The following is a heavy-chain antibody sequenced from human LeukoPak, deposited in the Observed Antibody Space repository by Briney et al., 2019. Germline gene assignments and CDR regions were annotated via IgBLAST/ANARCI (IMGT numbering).Heavy chain of an antibody. J-gene: IGHJ4*02. V-gene: IGHV4-59*01. CDR3: ARDGYYGSGSHTAYFDY. Sequence: PSETLSLTCTVSGGSLSSYYWSWIRQPPGKGLEWIGYIYYSGSTNYNPSLKSRVTISVDTSKNQFSLKLSSVTAADTAVYYCARDGYYGSGSHTAYFDYWGQGTLVTVSS. CDR1: GGSLSSYY. D-gene: IGHD3-10*01. CDR2: IYYSGST.